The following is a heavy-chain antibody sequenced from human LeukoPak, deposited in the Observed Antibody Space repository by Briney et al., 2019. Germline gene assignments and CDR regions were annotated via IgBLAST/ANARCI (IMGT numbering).Heavy chain of an antibody. CDR3: AREGCSGGSCLGWFDP. CDR1: GFTFSSYS. D-gene: IGHD2-15*01. V-gene: IGHV3-48*04. CDR2: ISSSGSTI. Sequence: PGGSLRLSCAASGFTFSSYSMNWVRQAPGKGLEWVSYISSSGSTIYYADSVKGRFTISRDNAKNSLYLQMNSLRAEDTAVYYCAREGCSGGSCLGWFDPWGQGTLVTVSS. J-gene: IGHJ5*02.